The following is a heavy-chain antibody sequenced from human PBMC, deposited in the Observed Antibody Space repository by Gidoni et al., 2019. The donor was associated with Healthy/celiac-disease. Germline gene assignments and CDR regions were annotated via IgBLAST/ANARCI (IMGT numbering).Heavy chain of an antibody. J-gene: IGHJ6*03. CDR1: GFTFSSYA. Sequence: EVQLLESGGGLVQPGGSLRLSCAASGFTFSSYAMSWVRQAPGKGLEWVSAISGSGGSTYYADSVKGRFTISRDNSKNTLYLQMNSLRAEDTAVYYCAKSVRIVGAPASHEYYYYYMDVWGKGTTVTVSS. CDR2: ISGSGGST. CDR3: AKSVRIVGAPASHEYYYYYMDV. D-gene: IGHD1-26*01. V-gene: IGHV3-23*01.